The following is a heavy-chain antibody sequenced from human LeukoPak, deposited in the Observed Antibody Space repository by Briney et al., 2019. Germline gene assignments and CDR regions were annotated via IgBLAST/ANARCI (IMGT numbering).Heavy chain of an antibody. CDR3: AREYSSFEY. CDR1: GGSISTYY. Sequence: PSETLSLTCTVPGGSISTYYWSWIRQPPGKGLEWVGYINWSGYTDYNPPLKSRVTISVDTSKNHFSLKLRSVTAADTAVYYCAREYSSFEYWGQGILVTVSS. J-gene: IGHJ4*02. V-gene: IGHV4-59*01. CDR2: INWSGYT. D-gene: IGHD6-19*01.